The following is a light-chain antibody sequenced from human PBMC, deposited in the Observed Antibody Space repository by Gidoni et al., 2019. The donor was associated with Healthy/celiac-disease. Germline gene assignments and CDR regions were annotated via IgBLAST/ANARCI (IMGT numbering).Light chain of an antibody. Sequence: DIVTTQSPLSLPVTPGEPASISCRSSQSHLHSNGYNYLDWYLQKPGQSPQLLIYLGSNRASGVPDRFSGSGSGTDFTLKISRVEAEDVGVYYCMQALQTRAFGQGTRLEIK. CDR1: QSHLHSNGYNY. CDR2: LGS. V-gene: IGKV2-28*01. CDR3: MQALQTRA. J-gene: IGKJ5*01.